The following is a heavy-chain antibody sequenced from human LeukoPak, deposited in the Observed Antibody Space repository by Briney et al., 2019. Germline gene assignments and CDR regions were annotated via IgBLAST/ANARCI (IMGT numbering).Heavy chain of an antibody. D-gene: IGHD2-2*01. CDR3: ARANLLYCSSSTCLFDY. V-gene: IGHV1-2*02. Sequence: ASVKVSCKASGYTFTDYYMHWVRQAPGQGLEGMGWVNLNDGDTNYAQKFQGRVTITRDTSIRTAHMELSTLRSDDTAVYYCARANLLYCSSSTCLFDYWGQGTLVTVSS. CDR2: VNLNDGDT. J-gene: IGHJ4*02. CDR1: GYTFTDYY.